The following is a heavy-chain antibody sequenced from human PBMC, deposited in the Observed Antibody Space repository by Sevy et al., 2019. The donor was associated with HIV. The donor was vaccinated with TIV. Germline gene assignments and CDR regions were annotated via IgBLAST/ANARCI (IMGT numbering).Heavy chain of an antibody. CDR3: GKGGGGHYDPDEIGYYFYYYNMDV. D-gene: IGHD3-22*01. Sequence: GESLKISCAVSGFSFDSYGMTWVRQAPGKGLEWVSGISGSGTRTYYADSVKGRFIISRDNSKNTLYLQRNSLRSEDKAIYYWGKGGGGHYDPDEIGYYFYYYNMDVWGKGTTVTVSS. CDR2: ISGSGTRT. J-gene: IGHJ6*03. V-gene: IGHV3-23*01. CDR1: GFSFDSYG.